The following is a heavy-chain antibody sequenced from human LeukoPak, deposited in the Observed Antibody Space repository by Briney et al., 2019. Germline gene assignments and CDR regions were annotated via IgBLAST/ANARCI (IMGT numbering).Heavy chain of an antibody. CDR2: ISGSGVDT. CDR3: AKEVSWRVAGTMGLDY. J-gene: IGHJ4*02. D-gene: IGHD6-19*01. CDR1: GFTFSNYA. V-gene: IGHV3-23*01. Sequence: GGSLRLSCAASGFTFSNYAMIWVRQAPGKGLEWVSNISGSGVDTYYADSVKGRFTISRDNSKNTLYLQMNSLRAEDTAVYYCAKEVSWRVAGTMGLDYWGQGTLVTVSS.